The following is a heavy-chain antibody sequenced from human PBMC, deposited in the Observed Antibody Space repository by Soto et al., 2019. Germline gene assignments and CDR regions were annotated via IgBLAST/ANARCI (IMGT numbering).Heavy chain of an antibody. J-gene: IGHJ5*02. D-gene: IGHD2-15*01. CDR2: INQSGSP. Sequence: QVQLQESGPGLVKPSGTLSLTCAVSSGTISRSNWWTWVRQPPGKGLEWIGEINQSGSPNYNPSLRSRVTISVDKSKSHFVLKLGSVTAADTAIYYCAGLGMVAAHREFDPWGQGTLVTVSS. CDR1: SGTISRSNW. V-gene: IGHV4-4*02. CDR3: AGLGMVAAHREFDP.